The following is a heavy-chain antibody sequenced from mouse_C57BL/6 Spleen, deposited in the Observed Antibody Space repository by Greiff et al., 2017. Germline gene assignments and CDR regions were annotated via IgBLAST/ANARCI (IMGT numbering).Heavy chain of an antibody. CDR2: ISSGGDYL. Sequence: EVKLVESGEGLVKPGGSLKLSCAASGFTFSSYAMSWVRQTPEKRLEWVAYISSGGDYLYYADTVKGRFTISIDHARNTLYLQMSSLKSEDTAMYYCTREGHDGGAWFAYWGQGTLVTVSA. V-gene: IGHV5-9-1*02. J-gene: IGHJ3*01. CDR1: GFTFSSYA. CDR3: TREGHDGGAWFAY. D-gene: IGHD1-1*01.